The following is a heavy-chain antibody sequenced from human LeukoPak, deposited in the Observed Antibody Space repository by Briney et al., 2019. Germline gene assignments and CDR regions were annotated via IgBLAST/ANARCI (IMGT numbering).Heavy chain of an antibody. D-gene: IGHD2-15*01. CDR3: ASVFLQSGGYFDY. V-gene: IGHV4-61*02. CDR2: DYPRGST. J-gene: IGHJ4*02. Sequence: SETLSLTCTLSGDSVASGTSYWRWSRKPAGKGLEWIGRDYPRGSTHYNRAVKSRLSISIVTSKNQFSLNLTAITAADTAVYCSASVFLQSGGYFDYWGQGTLVTVSS. CDR1: GDSVASGTSY.